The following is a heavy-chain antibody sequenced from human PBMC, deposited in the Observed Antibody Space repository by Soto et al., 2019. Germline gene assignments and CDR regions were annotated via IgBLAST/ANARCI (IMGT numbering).Heavy chain of an antibody. CDR1: GFTFSSCT. Sequence: EVQLVESGGGLVKPGGSLRLSCAVSGFTFSSCTMNWVRQAPGKGLEWVSSISSSGSTYYADSVKGRFTISRDNAKNSLYLQMNSPRADDTAVYYCAREVQPVVRREYDYWGQGTLVTVSS. J-gene: IGHJ4*02. CDR3: AREVQPVVRREYDY. CDR2: ISSSGST. D-gene: IGHD1-1*01. V-gene: IGHV3-21*06.